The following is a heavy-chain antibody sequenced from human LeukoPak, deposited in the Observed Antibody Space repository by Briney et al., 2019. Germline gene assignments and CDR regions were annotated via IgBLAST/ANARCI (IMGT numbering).Heavy chain of an antibody. Sequence: GGSLRLSCAASGFTFSSYSMNWVRQAPGKGLEWVSSISSSSYIYYADSVKGRFTISRDNAKNSLYLQMNSLRAEDTAVYYRARDHFWSGYNYYYYYMDVWGKGTTVTVSS. CDR3: ARDHFWSGYNYYYYYMDV. J-gene: IGHJ6*03. V-gene: IGHV3-21*01. CDR1: GFTFSSYS. CDR2: ISSSSYI. D-gene: IGHD3-3*02.